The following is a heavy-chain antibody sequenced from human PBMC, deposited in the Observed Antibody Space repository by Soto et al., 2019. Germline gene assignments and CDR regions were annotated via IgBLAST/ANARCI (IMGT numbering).Heavy chain of an antibody. CDR3: ARASDSAYSSSWYSAFDV. V-gene: IGHV4-30-4*01. J-gene: IGHJ3*01. CDR2: IYHSGST. CDR1: GGSISSGAYF. D-gene: IGHD6-13*01. Sequence: TLSLTCTVSGGSISSGAYFWSWIRQPPGKGLEWIANIYHSGSTHYNPSLRNRVFMSVDTSTNRFSLNLTSVTAADTAVYYCARASDSAYSSSWYSAFDVWGQGTMVTVSS.